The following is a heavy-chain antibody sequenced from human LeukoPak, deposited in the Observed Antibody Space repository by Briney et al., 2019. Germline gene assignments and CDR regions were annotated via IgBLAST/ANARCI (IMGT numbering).Heavy chain of an antibody. D-gene: IGHD6-25*01. CDR1: LVTFDIYV. CDR3: AKRQREGDDFDS. J-gene: IGHJ3*02. CDR2: IIGSGDST. Sequence: GGSLRLSCVPSLVTFDIYVMSWVRQAPGKGLDWVSAIIGSGDSTYYADSVKGRFTISRDNSRNTLYLQMNDLRAEDTAVYYCAKRQREGDDFDSRGQGTMVTVSS. V-gene: IGHV3-23*01.